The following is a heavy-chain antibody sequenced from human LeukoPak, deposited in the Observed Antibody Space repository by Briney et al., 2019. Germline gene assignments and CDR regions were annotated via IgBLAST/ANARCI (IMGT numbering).Heavy chain of an antibody. CDR2: IY. CDR1: GGSISSGGYS. D-gene: IGHD2-8*02. J-gene: IGHJ5*02. CDR3: ARDGGVAPHNWFDP. Sequence: PSETLSLTCAVSGGSISSGGYSWSWIRQPPGKGLEWIGYIYYSPSLKSRVTISVDTSKNQFSLKLSSVTAADTAVYYCARDGGVAPHNWFDPWGQGTLVTVSS. V-gene: IGHV4-30-4*07.